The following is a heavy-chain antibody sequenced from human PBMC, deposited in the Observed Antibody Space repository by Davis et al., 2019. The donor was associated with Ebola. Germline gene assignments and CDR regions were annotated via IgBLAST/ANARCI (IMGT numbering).Heavy chain of an antibody. V-gene: IGHV1-46*01. CDR3: ARDQAGEDYFDY. CDR1: GYSFMSYY. J-gene: IGHJ4*02. D-gene: IGHD7-27*01. CDR2: INPSGGST. Sequence: ASVKVSCKASGYSFMSYYVHWVRQAPGEGPEWMGVINPSGGSTDYAQKFQGRVTMTRDTPTSTVYMEMSSLRFDDTAVYYCARDQAGEDYFDYWGQGTLVTVSS.